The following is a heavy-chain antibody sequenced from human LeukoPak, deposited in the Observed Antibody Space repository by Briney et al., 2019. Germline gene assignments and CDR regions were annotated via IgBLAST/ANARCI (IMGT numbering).Heavy chain of an antibody. Sequence: SETLSLTCTVSGGSISNYYWSWIRQLPGKGLESIGHIYYSGATKYNPSLKSRITISVDTSKNQFSLMLSSVTAADTAVYYCARFGITVVRGGKYYFDYWGQGTLVTVSS. CDR1: GGSISNYY. J-gene: IGHJ4*02. V-gene: IGHV4-59*08. D-gene: IGHD3-10*01. CDR2: IYYSGAT. CDR3: ARFGITVVRGGKYYFDY.